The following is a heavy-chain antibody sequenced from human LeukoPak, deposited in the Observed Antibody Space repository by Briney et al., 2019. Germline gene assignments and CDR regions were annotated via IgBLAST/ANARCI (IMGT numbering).Heavy chain of an antibody. V-gene: IGHV3-23*01. CDR3: ARGGRRGYYDSSPGGAFDI. D-gene: IGHD3-22*01. Sequence: PGGSLRLSCAASGFTFATYGMSWVRQAPGKGLEWVSVVGDSADTTHYADSVKGRFFISRDNSKNTVHLQMNSLRAEDTAVYYCARGGRRGYYDSSPGGAFDIWGQGTMVTVSS. CDR1: GFTFATYG. CDR2: VGDSADTT. J-gene: IGHJ3*02.